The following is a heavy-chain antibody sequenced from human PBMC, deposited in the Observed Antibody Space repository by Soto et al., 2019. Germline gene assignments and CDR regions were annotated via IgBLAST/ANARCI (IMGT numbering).Heavy chain of an antibody. D-gene: IGHD6-13*01. J-gene: IGHJ6*03. CDR1: GGSFSGYY. Sequence: SETLSLTCAVYGGSFSGYYWSWIRQPPGKGLEWIGEINHSGSTNYNPSLKSRVTISVDTSKNQFSLKLSSVTAADTAVYYCARGTRASAVPLDYMDVWGKGTTVTVSS. V-gene: IGHV4-34*01. CDR2: INHSGST. CDR3: ARGTRASAVPLDYMDV.